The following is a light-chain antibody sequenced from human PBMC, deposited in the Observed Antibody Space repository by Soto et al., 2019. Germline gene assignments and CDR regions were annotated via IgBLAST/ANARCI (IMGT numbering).Light chain of an antibody. CDR1: SSNIGSKS. J-gene: IGLJ2*01. CDR3: AAWDDSLNVLV. V-gene: IGLV1-44*01. CDR2: SNT. Sequence: QLVLTQPPSVSGTPGQRVNMSCSGSSSNIGSKSVSWYQHLPQTAPKLLIYSNTQRPSGVPGRFSGSKSGTSASLAISGLQSDDETQYYCAAWDDSLNVLVFGGGTKVTVL.